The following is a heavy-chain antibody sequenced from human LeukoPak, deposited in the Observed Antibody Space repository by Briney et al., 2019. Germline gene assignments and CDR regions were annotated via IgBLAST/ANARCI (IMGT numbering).Heavy chain of an antibody. CDR3: ARSLKSNSRDAFDI. D-gene: IGHD2/OR15-2a*01. J-gene: IGHJ3*02. CDR2: MYYIGSA. V-gene: IGHV4-59*01. CDR1: GDSISGYY. Sequence: SETLSLTCTVSGDSISGYYWSWIRQPPGKGLEWIGQMYYIGSAKYNPSLKSRATTSVDTSKNQFSLKLTSMTAADTALYYCARSLKSNSRDAFDIWGQGTMVTVSS.